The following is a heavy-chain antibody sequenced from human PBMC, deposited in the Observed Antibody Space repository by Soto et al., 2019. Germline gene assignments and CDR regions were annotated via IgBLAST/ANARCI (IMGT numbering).Heavy chain of an antibody. CDR2: IIPILGIA. Sequence: QVQLVQSGAEVKKPGSSVKVSCKASGGTFSSYTISWVRQAPGQGLEWMGRIIPILGIANYAQKFQGRVTXTXDXXTSTAYMELSSLRSEDTAVYYCARDGYYYYYGMDVWGQGTTVTVSS. V-gene: IGHV1-69*08. J-gene: IGHJ6*02. CDR1: GGTFSSYT. CDR3: ARDGYYYYYGMDV.